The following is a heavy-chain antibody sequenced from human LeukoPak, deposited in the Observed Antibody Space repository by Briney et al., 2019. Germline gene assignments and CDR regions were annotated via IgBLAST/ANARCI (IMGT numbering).Heavy chain of an antibody. CDR1: GFTFSSHS. CDR3: ARGAYYYED. V-gene: IGHV3-48*01. CDR2: ISSSSSTI. Sequence: GGSPRLSCAASGFTFSSHSMNWVRQAPGKGLEWVSYISSSSSTIYYADSVKGRFTISRDNAKNSLYLQMNSLRAEDTAVYYCARGAYYYEDWGQGTLVIVSS. J-gene: IGHJ4*02. D-gene: IGHD3-22*01.